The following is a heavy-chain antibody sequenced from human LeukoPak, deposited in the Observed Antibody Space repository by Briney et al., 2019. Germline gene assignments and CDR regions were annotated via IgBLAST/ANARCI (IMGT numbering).Heavy chain of an antibody. CDR1: GFPFSSHS. J-gene: IGHJ4*02. Sequence: GSLRLSCAAPGFPFSSHSMNWVRQAPGKGLGWVSSISSSSSYIYYADSVKGRFTISRDNAKNSLYLQMNSLRAEDTAVYYCARDDCSSTSCSIFDYWGQGTLVTVSS. CDR2: ISSSSSYI. D-gene: IGHD2-2*01. V-gene: IGHV3-21*01. CDR3: ARDDCSSTSCSIFDY.